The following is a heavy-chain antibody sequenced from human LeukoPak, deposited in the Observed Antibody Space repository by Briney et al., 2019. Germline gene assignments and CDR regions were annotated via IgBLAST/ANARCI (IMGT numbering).Heavy chain of an antibody. CDR1: GGSISSYY. CDR2: IFYSGST. CDR3: ARVQYSSGWDAFDI. D-gene: IGHD6-19*01. J-gene: IGHJ3*02. V-gene: IGHV4-59*01. Sequence: SETLSLTCTVSGGSISSYYWSWIRQPAGKGLEWIGYIFYSGSTNYNPPLKSRVTISVDTSKNQFSLKLSSVTAADTAVYYCARVQYSSGWDAFDIWGQGTMVTVSS.